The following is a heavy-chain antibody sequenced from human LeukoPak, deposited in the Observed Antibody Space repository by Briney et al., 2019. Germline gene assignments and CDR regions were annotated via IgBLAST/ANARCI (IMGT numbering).Heavy chain of an antibody. Sequence: GGSLRLSCAASKFTFSTYSMNWVRQAPGKGLEWVSYISTGGSPIYYADSVKGRFTIFRGNAKNSLYLQMSSLRAEDTAVYYCAQTSGYWGQGTLVTVSS. CDR3: AQTSGY. V-gene: IGHV3-48*01. CDR1: KFTFSTYS. CDR2: ISTGGSPI. J-gene: IGHJ4*02.